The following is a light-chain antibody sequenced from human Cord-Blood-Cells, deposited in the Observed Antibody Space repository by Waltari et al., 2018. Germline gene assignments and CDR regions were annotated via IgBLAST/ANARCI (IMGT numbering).Light chain of an antibody. CDR3: QQSYSTPYT. J-gene: IGKJ2*01. CDR2: AAS. CDR1: QSISSY. V-gene: IGKV1-39*01. Sequence: DIQMTQSPSSLSVSVGDRVTITFRASQSISSYLNWYQQKPGKAPKLLIYAASSLQSGVPSRFSGSGSGTDFTLTISSLQPEDFATYYCQQSYSTPYTFGQGTKLEIK.